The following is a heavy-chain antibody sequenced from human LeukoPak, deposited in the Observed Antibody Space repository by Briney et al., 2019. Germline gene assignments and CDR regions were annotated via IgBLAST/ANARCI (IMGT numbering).Heavy chain of an antibody. D-gene: IGHD3-10*01. Sequence: PGGSLRLSCAASGFTFSSYAMNWVRQAPGKGLEWVSSISSSSYIYYADSVKGRFTISRDNAKNSLYLQMNSLRAEDTAVYYCASLSMVDDYYYGMDVWGQGTTVTVSS. V-gene: IGHV3-21*01. CDR1: GFTFSSYA. CDR2: ISSSSYI. CDR3: ASLSMVDDYYYGMDV. J-gene: IGHJ6*02.